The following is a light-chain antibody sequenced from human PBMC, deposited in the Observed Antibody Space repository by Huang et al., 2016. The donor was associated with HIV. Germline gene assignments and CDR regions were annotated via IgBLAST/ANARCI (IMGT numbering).Light chain of an antibody. CDR1: HSVDSD. CDR3: QQYNDWPPLT. J-gene: IGKJ4*01. Sequence: EIEMTQSPATLSVSPGERATLSSRASHSVDSDLAWYQQKPGQAPLLLIYDASTRATGISAKFNGTGSGTEFSLSITNLQSEDFAVYYCQQYNDWPPLTFGGGTKVEI. CDR2: DAS. V-gene: IGKV3-15*01.